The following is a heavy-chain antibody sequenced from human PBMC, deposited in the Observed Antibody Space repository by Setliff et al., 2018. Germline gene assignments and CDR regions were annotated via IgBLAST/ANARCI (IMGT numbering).Heavy chain of an antibody. J-gene: IGHJ4*01. D-gene: IGHD3-9*01. CDR3: ARDFELLENYDIRGVFFDY. V-gene: IGHV4-34*01. Sequence: PSETLSLTCAASGGTFSDYYWTWIRQPPGKGLEWIGEINHSGSTYYNPSPESRVTISVDTSKNRFSLRLRPVTAADTAVYFCARDFELLENYDIRGVFFDYWGQETLVTVSS. CDR1: GGTFSDYY. CDR2: INHSGST.